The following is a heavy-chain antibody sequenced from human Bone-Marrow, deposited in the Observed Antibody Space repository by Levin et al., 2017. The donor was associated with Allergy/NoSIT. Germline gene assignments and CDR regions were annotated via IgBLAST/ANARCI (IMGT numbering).Heavy chain of an antibody. J-gene: IGHJ6*02. V-gene: IGHV4-39*01. CDR2: IYYSGST. CDR1: GGSISSSSYY. D-gene: IGHD6-13*01. CDR3: ARRCSSSWYLFCDYYYGMDV. Sequence: SQTLSLTCTVSGGSISSSSYYWGWIRQPPGKGLEWIGSIYYSGSTYYNPSLKSRVTISVDTSKNQFSLKLSSVTAADTAVYYCARRCSSSWYLFCDYYYGMDVWGQGTTVTVSS.